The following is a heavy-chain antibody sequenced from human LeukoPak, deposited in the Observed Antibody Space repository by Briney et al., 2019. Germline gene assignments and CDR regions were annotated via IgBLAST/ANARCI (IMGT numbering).Heavy chain of an antibody. CDR2: IIPILGIA. D-gene: IGHD3-22*01. J-gene: IGHJ3*02. CDR1: GGTFSSYA. Sequence: SVKVSCKASGGTFSSYAISWVRQAPGQGLEWMGRIIPILGIANYAQKFQGRVTITADKSTSTAYMELSSLRSEDTAVYYCARGVGDSSGDAFDIWGQGTMVTVSS. V-gene: IGHV1-69*04. CDR3: ARGVGDSSGDAFDI.